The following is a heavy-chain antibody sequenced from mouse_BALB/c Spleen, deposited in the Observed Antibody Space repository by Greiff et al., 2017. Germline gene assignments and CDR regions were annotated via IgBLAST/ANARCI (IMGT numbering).Heavy chain of an antibody. CDR3: ARGRDFAY. Sequence: EVKLLESGPGLVKPSQSLSLTCTVTGYSITSDYAWNWIRQFPGNKLEWMGYISYSGSTSYNPSLKSRISITRDTSKNQFFLQLNSVTTEDTATYYCARGRDFAYWGQGTTLTVSS. J-gene: IGHJ2*01. CDR2: ISYSGST. V-gene: IGHV3-2*02. CDR1: GYSITSDYA.